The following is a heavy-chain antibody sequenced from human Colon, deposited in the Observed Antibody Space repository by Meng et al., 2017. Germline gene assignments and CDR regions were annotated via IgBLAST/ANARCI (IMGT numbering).Heavy chain of an antibody. Sequence: SETLSLTCTVSGYSISSGYFWGWIRQPPGKGREWIGHIYHSGSTYYNPSLMRRVTISVDTSKNQFSLTLSSVTAADTAVYYCARQSPDYYDSSGYYYWGQGKLVNGAS. J-gene: IGHJ4*02. V-gene: IGHV4-38-2*02. D-gene: IGHD3-22*01. CDR2: IYHSGST. CDR1: GYSISSGYF. CDR3: ARQSPDYYDSSGYYY.